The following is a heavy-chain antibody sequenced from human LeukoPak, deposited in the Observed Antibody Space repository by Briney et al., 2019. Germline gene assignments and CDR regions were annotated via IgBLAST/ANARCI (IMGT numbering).Heavy chain of an antibody. D-gene: IGHD3-10*01. CDR1: GYSITSGYY. Sequence: PSETLSLTCTVSGYSITSGYYWGWIRQPPGEGLEWIGSIYHSGSTFYNPSLKSRVTISVDTSKNQFSLKLSSVTAADTAVYYCARDQDYYGSGSYGPDYWGQGTLVTVSS. J-gene: IGHJ4*02. CDR2: IYHSGST. CDR3: ARDQDYYGSGSYGPDY. V-gene: IGHV4-38-2*02.